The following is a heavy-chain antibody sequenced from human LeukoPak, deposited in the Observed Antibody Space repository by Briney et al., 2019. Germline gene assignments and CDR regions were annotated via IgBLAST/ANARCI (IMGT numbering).Heavy chain of an antibody. J-gene: IGHJ4*02. V-gene: IGHV4-34*01. CDR3: ARGAPPQN. Sequence: SETLSLTCAVYGVSFSDYYWSWIRQPPGKGLEWIGEINHGGSSDYNPSLRSRVTISVDASKNQFSLRLSSVTAADTAVYYCARGAPPQNWGQGTLVTVSS. CDR1: GVSFSDYY. CDR2: INHGGSS.